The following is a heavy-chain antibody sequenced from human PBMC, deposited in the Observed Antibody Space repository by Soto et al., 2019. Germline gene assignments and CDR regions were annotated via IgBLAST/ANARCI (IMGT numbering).Heavy chain of an antibody. V-gene: IGHV3-72*01. Sequence: EVQLVESGGGLVQPGGSLTLSCAVSGLTFGDHYMEWVRQAPGKGLEWVARSRNKAKSYSTDFAASVKGRFTISRDESKASLYRQMNRLRTEDTAVYYCSILGGAWGEGTVVTVSS. J-gene: IGHJ5*02. D-gene: IGHD2-21*01. CDR3: SILGGA. CDR1: GLTFGDHY. CDR2: SRNKAKSYST.